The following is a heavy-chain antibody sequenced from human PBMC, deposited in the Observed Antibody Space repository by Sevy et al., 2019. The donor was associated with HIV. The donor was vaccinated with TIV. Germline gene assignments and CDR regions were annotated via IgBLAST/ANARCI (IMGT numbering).Heavy chain of an antibody. J-gene: IGHJ6*02. CDR2: INPNSGGT. V-gene: IGHV1-2*06. CDR3: ARDSDCSGGSCYSIHYYYGMDV. D-gene: IGHD2-15*01. CDR1: GYTLTCYY. Sequence: ASVKVSCKASGYTLTCYYMHWVRQAPGQGLEWMGRINPNSGGTNYAQMFQGRVTMTRDTSISTAYMELSRLRSDDTAVYYCARDSDCSGGSCYSIHYYYGMDVWGQGTTVTVSS.